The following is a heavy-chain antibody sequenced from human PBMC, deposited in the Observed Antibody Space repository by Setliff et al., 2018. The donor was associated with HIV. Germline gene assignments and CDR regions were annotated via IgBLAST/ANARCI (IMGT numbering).Heavy chain of an antibody. D-gene: IGHD3-3*01. CDR2: ISGSGSTT. Sequence: GGSLRLSCAASGFRFNIYAMTWVRQAPGKGLQWVSSISGSGSTTNYADSVKGRFTISRDNSKSTLYLQMNSLRAEDTAVYYCASNGFWSGYSTILDYWGQGTLVTVSS. CDR1: GFRFNIYA. V-gene: IGHV3-23*01. CDR3: ASNGFWSGYSTILDY. J-gene: IGHJ4*02.